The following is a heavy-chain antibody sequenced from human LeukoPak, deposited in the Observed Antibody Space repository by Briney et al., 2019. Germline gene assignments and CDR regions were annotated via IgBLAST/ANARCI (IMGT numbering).Heavy chain of an antibody. D-gene: IGHD6-6*01. Sequence: GGSLRLSCAASGFTFSSYAMHWVRQAPDKGLEWVAVISYDGSNKYYADSVKGRFTISRDNSKNTLYLQMNSLRAEDTAVYYCARDIKFEYSSSSPCYWGQGTLVTVSS. J-gene: IGHJ4*02. V-gene: IGHV3-30-3*01. CDR2: ISYDGSNK. CDR3: ARDIKFEYSSSSPCY. CDR1: GFTFSSYA.